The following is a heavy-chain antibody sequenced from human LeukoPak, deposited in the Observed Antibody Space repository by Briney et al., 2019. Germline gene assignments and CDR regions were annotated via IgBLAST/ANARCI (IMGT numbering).Heavy chain of an antibody. CDR1: GSTFSSYA. J-gene: IGHJ6*02. CDR3: AKETDQYYYYGMDV. CDR2: ISGSGGST. Sequence: GGSLRLSCAASGSTFSSYAMSWVRQAPGKGLEWVSAISGSGGSTYYADSVKGRFTISRDNSKNTLYLQMNSLGAEDTAVYYCAKETDQYYYYGMDVWGQGTTVTVSS. V-gene: IGHV3-23*01.